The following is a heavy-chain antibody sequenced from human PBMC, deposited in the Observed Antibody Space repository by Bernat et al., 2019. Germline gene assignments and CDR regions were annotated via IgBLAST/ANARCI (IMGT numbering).Heavy chain of an antibody. CDR1: GITFSSYV. V-gene: IGHV3-23*01. J-gene: IGHJ5*02. D-gene: IGHD6-19*01. CDR3: AKCVTGWPNWFDP. CDR2: IRGSGDNT. Sequence: EVQLLESGGGLVQPGGSLRLSCVASGITFSSYVMSWVRQAPGKGLEWVSTIRGSGDNTYYADAVTGRFTISRDNSKSTLYLQMNSLRAEDTAIYYCAKCVTGWPNWFDPWGQGTLVTVSS.